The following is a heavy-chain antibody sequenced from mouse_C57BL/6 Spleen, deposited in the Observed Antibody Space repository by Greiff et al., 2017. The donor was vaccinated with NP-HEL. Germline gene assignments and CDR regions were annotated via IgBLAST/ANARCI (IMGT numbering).Heavy chain of an antibody. CDR2: IYPGDGDT. Sequence: VKVVESGPELVKPGASVKISCKASGYAFSSSWMNWVKQRPGKGLEWIGRIYPGDGDTNYNGKFKGKATLTADKSSSTAYMQLSSLTSEDSAVYFCARDGVYAMDYWGQGTSVTVSS. V-gene: IGHV1-82*01. J-gene: IGHJ4*01. CDR1: GYAFSSSW. CDR3: ARDGVYAMDY.